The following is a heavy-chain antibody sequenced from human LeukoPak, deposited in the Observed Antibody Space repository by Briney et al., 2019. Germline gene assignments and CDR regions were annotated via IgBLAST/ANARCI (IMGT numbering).Heavy chain of an antibody. V-gene: IGHV4-34*01. CDR2: INHSGST. CDR1: GGSFSGYY. D-gene: IGHD5-12*01. J-gene: IGHJ5*02. CDR3: ARDTYSGYAGLSS. Sequence: SETLSLTCAVYGGSFSGYYWSWIRQPPGKGLEWIGEINHSGSTNYNPSLKSRVTISVDTSKNQFSLKLSSVTAADTAVYYCARDTYSGYAGLSSWGQGTLVTVSS.